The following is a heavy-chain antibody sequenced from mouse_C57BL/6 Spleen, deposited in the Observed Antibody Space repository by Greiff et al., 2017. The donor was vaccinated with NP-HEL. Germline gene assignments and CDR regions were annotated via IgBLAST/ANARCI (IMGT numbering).Heavy chain of an antibody. Sequence: EVKVEESGGGLVQPGGSMKLSCVASGFTFSNYWMNWVRQSPEKGLEWVAQIRLKSDNYATHYAESVKGRFTISRDDSKSSVYLQMNNLRAEDTGIYYCTDVEFAYWGQGTLVTVSA. CDR1: GFTFSNYW. J-gene: IGHJ3*01. V-gene: IGHV6-3*01. CDR3: TDVEFAY. CDR2: IRLKSDNYAT.